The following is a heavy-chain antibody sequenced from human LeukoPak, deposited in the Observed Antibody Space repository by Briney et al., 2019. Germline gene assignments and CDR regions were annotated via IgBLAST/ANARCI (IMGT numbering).Heavy chain of an antibody. Sequence: PGGSLRLSCAGSGFTFRNYAMHWVRQAPGKGLEWVAVISFDGSNNKYYADSVKGRFIISRDNSENTLYIQMNSLRAEDTAVYYCAKHYYDSSGYEAPDAFDIWGQGTMVTVSS. CDR2: ISFDGSNNK. CDR3: AKHYYDSSGYEAPDAFDI. J-gene: IGHJ3*02. CDR1: GFTFRNYA. V-gene: IGHV3-30*18. D-gene: IGHD3-22*01.